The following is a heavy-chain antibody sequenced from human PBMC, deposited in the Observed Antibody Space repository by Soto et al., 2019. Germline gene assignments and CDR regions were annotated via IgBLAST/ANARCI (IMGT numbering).Heavy chain of an antibody. D-gene: IGHD2-21*02. CDR3: ARDRGVTPNYYYYGMDV. CDR1: GFTVIRNY. CDR2: IYSGGSA. V-gene: IGHV3-53*01. Sequence: GGSLRVSCAASGFTVIRNYMSWVRQAPGKGLEWVSVIYSGGSAYYADSVKGRFTISRDNSKNTLYLQMNSLRAEDTAVYYCARDRGVTPNYYYYGMDVWGQGTTVTVSS. J-gene: IGHJ6*02.